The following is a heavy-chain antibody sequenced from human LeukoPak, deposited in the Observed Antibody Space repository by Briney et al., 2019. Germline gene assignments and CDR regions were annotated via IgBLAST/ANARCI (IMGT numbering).Heavy chain of an antibody. CDR3: ARWGIPDY. CDR2: INHSGST. V-gene: IGHV4-39*07. CDR1: GGSISSSNYY. Sequence: PSETLSLTCTVSGGSISSSNYYWSWIRQPPGKGLEWIGEINHSGSTNYNPSLKSRVTISVDTSKNQFSLKLSSVTAADTAVYYCARWGIPDYWGQGTLVTVSS. J-gene: IGHJ4*02. D-gene: IGHD7-27*01.